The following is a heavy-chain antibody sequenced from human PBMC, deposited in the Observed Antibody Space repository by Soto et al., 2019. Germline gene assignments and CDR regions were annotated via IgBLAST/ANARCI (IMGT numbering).Heavy chain of an antibody. CDR1: GFTFSSYG. J-gene: IGHJ5*02. V-gene: IGHV3-30*18. D-gene: IGHD1-1*01. CDR2: ISYDGSNK. Sequence: PGGSLRLSCAASGFTFSSYGMHWVRQAPGKGLEWVAVISYDGSNKYYADSVKGRFTISRDNSKNTLYLQMNSLRAEDTAVYYCAKMKLERPPGWFDPWGQGTLVTVSS. CDR3: AKMKLERPPGWFDP.